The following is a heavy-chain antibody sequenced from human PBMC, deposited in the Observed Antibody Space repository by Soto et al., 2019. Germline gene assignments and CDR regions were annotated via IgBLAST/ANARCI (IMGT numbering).Heavy chain of an antibody. Sequence: QVQLVQSGAEVKKPGASVKVSCEASGYTFTSYGISWVRQAPGQGLEWMGWISAYNGNTNYAHKLQGRATMTTDTSTSTAYMELRSLRSDDTAVYYCARDAAELGYYYYGMDVWGQGTTVTVSS. V-gene: IGHV1-18*01. CDR2: ISAYNGNT. CDR1: GYTFTSYG. J-gene: IGHJ6*02. CDR3: ARDAAELGYYYYGMDV. D-gene: IGHD1-7*01.